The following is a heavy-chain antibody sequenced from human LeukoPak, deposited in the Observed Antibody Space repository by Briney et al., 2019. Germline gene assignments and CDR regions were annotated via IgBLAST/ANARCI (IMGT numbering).Heavy chain of an antibody. D-gene: IGHD6-19*01. Sequence: GGSLRLSCEVSGFTLSSYSMSWVRQAPGKGLEWVSSIRSSGRDIYYADSVRGRFTTARDDAKNSLYLQMDSLRAEDTAVYYCARGPGIAVAPLQHWGQGTLVTVSS. J-gene: IGHJ1*01. CDR2: IRSSGRDI. CDR3: ARGPGIAVAPLQH. CDR1: GFTLSSYS. V-gene: IGHV3-21*01.